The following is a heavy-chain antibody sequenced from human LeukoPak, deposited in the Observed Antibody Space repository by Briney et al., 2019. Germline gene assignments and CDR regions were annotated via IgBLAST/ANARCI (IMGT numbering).Heavy chain of an antibody. V-gene: IGHV3-7*01. CDR3: AREYYYDYKDPDIFDI. J-gene: IGHJ3*02. Sequence: GRSLRLSCAASGFTFSSYAMHWVRQAPGKGLEWVSNIKQDGSEKYYVDSVKGRFTISRDNAKNSLYLQMNSLRAEDTAVYYCAREYYYDYKDPDIFDIWGQGTMVTVSS. D-gene: IGHD3-22*01. CDR1: GFTFSSYA. CDR2: IKQDGSEK.